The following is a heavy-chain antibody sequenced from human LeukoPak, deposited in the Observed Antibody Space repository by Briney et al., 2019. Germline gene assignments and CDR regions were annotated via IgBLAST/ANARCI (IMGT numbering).Heavy chain of an antibody. CDR1: GFTFSSYA. V-gene: IGHV3-30-3*01. CDR3: ARGLRAGFWSGYYNDAFVI. J-gene: IGHJ3*02. D-gene: IGHD3-3*01. CDR2: ITYDGSNK. Sequence: GRSLRLSCAASGFTFSSYAMHWVRQAPGKGLEWVAVITYDGSNKYYADSVKGRFTISRDNSKNTLYLQMNSLRAEDTAVYYCARGLRAGFWSGYYNDAFVIWGQGTMVTVSS.